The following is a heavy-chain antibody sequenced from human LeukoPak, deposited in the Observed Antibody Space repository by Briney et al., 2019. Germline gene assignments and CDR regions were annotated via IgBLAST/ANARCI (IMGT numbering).Heavy chain of an antibody. CDR3: ARVAPRYCSSTSCYGFDY. CDR2: INPSGGST. V-gene: IGHV1-46*01. CDR1: GHTFTRYY. J-gene: IGHJ4*02. Sequence: ASVKVSCKASGHTFTRYYIHWVRQAPGQGLEWMGTINPSGGSTSYAQKFQGRLTVTRDMSISTAYMELSRLRSDDTAVYYCARVAPRYCSSTSCYGFDYWGQGALVTVSS. D-gene: IGHD2-2*01.